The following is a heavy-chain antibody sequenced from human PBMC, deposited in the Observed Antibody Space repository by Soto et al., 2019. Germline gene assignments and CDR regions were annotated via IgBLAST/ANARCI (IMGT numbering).Heavy chain of an antibody. CDR1: GFTFSSYA. V-gene: IGHV3-30-3*01. Sequence: QVQLVESGGGVVQPGRSLRLSCAASGFTFSSYAMHWVRQAPGKGLEWVAIISYDGSNKYYADSVKGRFTISRDNSKNALHVHMTSRRGEDTAVYYCARDRGVVVTIFGVGLDYWGQGPVVTVSS. CDR3: ARDRGVVVTIFGVGLDY. J-gene: IGHJ4*02. D-gene: IGHD3-3*01. CDR2: ISYDGSNK.